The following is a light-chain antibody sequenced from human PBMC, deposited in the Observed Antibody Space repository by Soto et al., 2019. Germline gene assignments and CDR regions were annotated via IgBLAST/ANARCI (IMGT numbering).Light chain of an antibody. V-gene: IGKV1-5*03. CDR2: KAS. J-gene: IGKJ2*01. CDR3: QQYNSYSPEYT. Sequence: DIQMTQSPSTLSASVGDRVTITCRASQSISSWLAWYQQKPGKAPKLLIYKASSLESVVPSRFSGSGSGTEFTLTISSLQPDDFATYYCQQYNSYSPEYTFGQGTKLEIK. CDR1: QSISSW.